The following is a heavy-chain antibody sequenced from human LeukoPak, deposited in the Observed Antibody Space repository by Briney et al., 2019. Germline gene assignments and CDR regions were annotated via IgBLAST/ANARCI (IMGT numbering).Heavy chain of an antibody. Sequence: ETLSLTCAVSDVSIFSSTHWSWVRQAPGKGLEWVSSISSNSGYIYYADSVKGRFTISRDNAKNSLYLQMNSLRAEDTAVYYCAREWESDLWGQGTLVTVSS. D-gene: IGHD1-26*01. CDR2: ISSNSGYI. CDR3: AREWESDL. CDR1: DVSIFSST. J-gene: IGHJ5*02. V-gene: IGHV3-21*01.